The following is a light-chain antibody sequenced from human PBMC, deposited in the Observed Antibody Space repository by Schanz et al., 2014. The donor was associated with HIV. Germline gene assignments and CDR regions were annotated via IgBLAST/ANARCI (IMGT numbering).Light chain of an antibody. J-gene: IGKJ1*01. V-gene: IGKV3-20*01. CDR3: QQYGTSPWT. CDR1: QSISNY. Sequence: EIVLTQSPATLSLSPGERATLSCRASQSISNYLAWYQQKPGQAPRLLIYGASTRATGIPARFSGSGSGTDFTVTISRLEPEDFAVYYCQQYGTSPWTFGQGTKVEIK. CDR2: GAS.